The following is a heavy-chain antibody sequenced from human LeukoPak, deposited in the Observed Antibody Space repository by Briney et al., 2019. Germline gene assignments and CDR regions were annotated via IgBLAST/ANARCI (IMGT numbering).Heavy chain of an antibody. D-gene: IGHD3-10*01. V-gene: IGHV4-34*01. CDR2: INHSGST. CDR1: GGSFSGYY. CDR3: ARVTGFGELLPYYYGMDV. Sequence: SETLSLTCAVYGGSFSGYYWSWIRQPPGKGLEWIGEINHSGSTNYNPSLKSRVTISVDTSKNQFSLKLSSVPAADTAVYYCARVTGFGELLPYYYGMDVWGKGTTVTVSS. J-gene: IGHJ6*04.